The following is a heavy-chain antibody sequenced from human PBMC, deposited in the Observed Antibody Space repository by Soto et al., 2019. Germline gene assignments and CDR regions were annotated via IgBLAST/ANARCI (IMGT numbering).Heavy chain of an antibody. CDR1: GGSISSGGYS. V-gene: IGHV4-30-2*01. Sequence: QLQLQESGSGLVRPSQTLSLTCAVSGGSISSGGYSWNWIRQPPGKGLEWIGYIYHSGSTPYNPSPKRRVTISVDKAKRQASLTLSSVTAADTAVYHCARDPLPGNWFDPLGQGTLVTVS. D-gene: IGHD2-15*01. CDR3: ARDPLPGNWFDP. CDR2: IYHSGST. J-gene: IGHJ5*02.